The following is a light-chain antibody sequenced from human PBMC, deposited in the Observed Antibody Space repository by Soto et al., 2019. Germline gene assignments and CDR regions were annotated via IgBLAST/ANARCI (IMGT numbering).Light chain of an antibody. CDR2: SVS. CDR1: SSDVGGHNY. Sequence: LTQPRSVSGSPGQSVTISCTGTSSDVGGHNYVSWYQQYPGKAPKLLLSSVSKRPSGVPDRFSGSKSGNTASLTISGLQAEDEADYYCCSYAGSYTYVFGTGTKVTVL. V-gene: IGLV2-11*01. CDR3: CSYAGSYTYV. J-gene: IGLJ1*01.